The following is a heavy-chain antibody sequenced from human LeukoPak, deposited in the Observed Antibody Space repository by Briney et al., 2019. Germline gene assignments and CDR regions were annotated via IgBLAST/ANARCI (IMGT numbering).Heavy chain of an antibody. J-gene: IGHJ3*02. CDR2: VSYDGLNK. CDR1: RFTFSRYA. V-gene: IGHV3-30*04. CDR3: ARDASDYLTTVTTLRHDAFDI. Sequence: GGSLRLSCAASRFTFSRYAMHWVRQAPGKGLEWVALVSYDGLNKHYADSVKGRLTISRDNSKNTLYLQMNSLRVEDTAVYYCARDASDYLTTVTTLRHDAFDIWGQGTMVTVSS. D-gene: IGHD4-17*01.